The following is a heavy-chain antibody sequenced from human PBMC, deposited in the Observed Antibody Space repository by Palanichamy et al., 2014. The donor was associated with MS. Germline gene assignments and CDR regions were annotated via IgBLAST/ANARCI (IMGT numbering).Heavy chain of an antibody. CDR2: IIPIFGTA. Sequence: EYMGGIIPIFGTANYAQKFQGRVTITADKSTSTAYMELSSLRSEDTAVYYCAREAFGRYGSGSYYWGQGTLVTVSS. J-gene: IGHJ4*02. V-gene: IGHV1-69*06. CDR3: AREAFGRYGSGSYY. D-gene: IGHD3-10*01.